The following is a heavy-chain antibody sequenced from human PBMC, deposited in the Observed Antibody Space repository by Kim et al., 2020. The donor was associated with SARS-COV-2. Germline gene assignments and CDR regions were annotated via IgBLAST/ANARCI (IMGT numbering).Heavy chain of an antibody. Sequence: GGSLRLSCAASGFTFNTYGMHWVRQAPGKGLEWVAVISYDGSNKYYADSVKGRFTISRDNSKNTLYLQMNSLRIEDTAVYYCAKSFSGSCFRYVYWGQGRLCTVSS. V-gene: IGHV3-30*18. CDR2: ISYDGSNK. J-gene: IGHJ4*02. CDR3: AKSFSGSCFRYVY. CDR1: GFTFNTYG. D-gene: IGHD1-26*01.